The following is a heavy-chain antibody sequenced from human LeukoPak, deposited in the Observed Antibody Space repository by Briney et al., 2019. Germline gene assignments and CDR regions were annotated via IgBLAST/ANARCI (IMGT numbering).Heavy chain of an antibody. Sequence: GGSLRLSCAASGFTFNNYLMSWVRQAPGKGLEWVSVLFTGGGRTLYADSVKGRFTISGDTSRTTLYLQMNGLRAEDTAVYYCARVMGDLASLYHMDVWGKGTTVTVSS. D-gene: IGHD3-16*01. CDR2: LFTGGGRT. CDR1: GFTFNNYL. J-gene: IGHJ6*03. CDR3: ARVMGDLASLYHMDV. V-gene: IGHV3-23*01.